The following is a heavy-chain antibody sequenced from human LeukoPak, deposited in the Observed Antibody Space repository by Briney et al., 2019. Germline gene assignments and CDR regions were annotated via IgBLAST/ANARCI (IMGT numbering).Heavy chain of an antibody. V-gene: IGHV3-9*03. CDR1: GFTFDDYG. J-gene: IGHJ4*02. CDR2: ISWNSGSI. CDR3: TKASGYSSGAVDY. D-gene: IGHD5-18*01. Sequence: GGSLRLSCAASGFTFDDYGMHWFRQAPGKGLEWVSGISWNSGSIGYADSVKGRFTISRDNAKSTLYLQMNSLRADDMALYYCTKASGYSSGAVDYWGQGTLVTVSS.